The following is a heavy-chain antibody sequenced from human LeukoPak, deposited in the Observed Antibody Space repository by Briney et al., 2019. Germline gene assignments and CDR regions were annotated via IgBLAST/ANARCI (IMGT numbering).Heavy chain of an antibody. CDR3: ARDLTSPGYFDY. V-gene: IGHV4-39*07. D-gene: IGHD3-10*01. CDR1: GGSISSSRYY. Sequence: PSETLSLTCTVSGGSISSSRYYWGWIRQPPGKGLEWIGSIYYSGSTYYNPSLTSRVTISVDTSKNQFSLKLSSVTAADTAVYYCARDLTSPGYFDYWGQGALVTVAS. J-gene: IGHJ4*02. CDR2: IYYSGST.